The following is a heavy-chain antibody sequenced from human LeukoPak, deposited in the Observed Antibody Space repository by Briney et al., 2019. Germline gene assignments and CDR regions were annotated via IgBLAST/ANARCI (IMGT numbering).Heavy chain of an antibody. D-gene: IGHD4-17*01. J-gene: IGHJ4*02. V-gene: IGHV3-23*01. Sequence: GGSLRLSCAASGFTFSSYAISWVRQAPGKGLEWVSAISGSGGSTSYADSVKGRFTISRDDAKNTLYLQMNSLRAEDTAVYYCAGFYGDYYLDYWGQGTLVTVSS. CDR2: ISGSGGST. CDR3: AGFYGDYYLDY. CDR1: GFTFSSYA.